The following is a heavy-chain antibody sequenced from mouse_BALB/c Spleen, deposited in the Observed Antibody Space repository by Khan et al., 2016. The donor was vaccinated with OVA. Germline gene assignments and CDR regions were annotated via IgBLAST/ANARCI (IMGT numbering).Heavy chain of an antibody. Sequence: EVQLQESGPSLVKPSQTLSLTCSVTGDSITSGFWNWIRKFPGNKFEYLGYITYSGNTYYNPSLKSRISITRDTSKSQYYLQLNSVTTEDTATYHCARSYGSWAMDYWGQGTSVTVSS. CDR3: ARSYGSWAMDY. V-gene: IGHV3-8*02. J-gene: IGHJ4*01. D-gene: IGHD1-1*01. CDR2: ITYSGNT. CDR1: GDSITSGF.